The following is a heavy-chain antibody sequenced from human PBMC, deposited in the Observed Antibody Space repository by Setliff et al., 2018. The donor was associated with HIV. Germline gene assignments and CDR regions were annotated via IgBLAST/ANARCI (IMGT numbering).Heavy chain of an antibody. Sequence: SETLSLTCIVSGGSISSGTYYWGWIRQPPGKGLEYIGSAFYSDNTYYKPYLKTRVTISVDTSKNQFSLKLTSVTAADTAVYYCAREVGHRSGYYRGSFDYWGQGTLVTVSS. CDR3: AREVGHRSGYYRGSFDY. D-gene: IGHD6-19*01. CDR2: AFYSDNT. J-gene: IGHJ4*02. CDR1: GGSISSGTYY. V-gene: IGHV4-39*07.